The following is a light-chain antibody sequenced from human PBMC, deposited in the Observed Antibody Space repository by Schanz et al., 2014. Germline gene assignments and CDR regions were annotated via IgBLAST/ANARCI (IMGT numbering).Light chain of an antibody. V-gene: IGLV2-23*02. CDR2: NVN. Sequence: QSALIQPPSVSGSPGQSVTNSCTGTSSDVGSYDSVSWNQQHPGTVPKPMIHNVNTRPSGVSNRFSGSGSGNTASLTISGLQAEDEADYYCCSYAGRPWVFGGGTKLTVL. CDR3: CSYAGRPWV. CDR1: SSDVGSYDS. J-gene: IGLJ3*02.